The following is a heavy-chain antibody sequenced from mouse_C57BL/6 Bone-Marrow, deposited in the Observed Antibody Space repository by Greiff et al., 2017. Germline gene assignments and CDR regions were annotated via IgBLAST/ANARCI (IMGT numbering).Heavy chain of an antibody. CDR2: IHPNSGST. D-gene: IGHD2-4*01. J-gene: IGHJ4*01. V-gene: IGHV1-64*01. Sequence: QVQLQQPGAELVKPGASVKLSCKASGYTFTSYWMHWVKQRPGQGLEWIGMIHPNSGSTNYNEKFKSKATLTVDKSSSTAYMQLSSLTSEDSAVYYCARGRVLGIYYDYLYAMDYWGQGTSVTVSS. CDR1: GYTFTSYW. CDR3: ARGRVLGIYYDYLYAMDY.